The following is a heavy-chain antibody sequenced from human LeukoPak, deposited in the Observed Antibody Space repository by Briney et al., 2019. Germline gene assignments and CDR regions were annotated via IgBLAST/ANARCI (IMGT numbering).Heavy chain of an antibody. CDR1: GYTFTSYY. CDR2: INPSGGST. J-gene: IGHJ4*02. CDR3: ARGGDGYNEFDY. D-gene: IGHD5-24*01. Sequence: TSVKVSFTASGYTFTSYYMHWVRQAPGQGLEWMGIINPSGGSTSYAQKFQGRVTMTRDTSTSTVYMELSSLRSEDTAVYYCARGGDGYNEFDYWGQGTLVTVSS. V-gene: IGHV1-46*01.